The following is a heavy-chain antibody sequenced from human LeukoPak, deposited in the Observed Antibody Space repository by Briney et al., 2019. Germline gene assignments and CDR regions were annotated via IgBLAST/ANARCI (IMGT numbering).Heavy chain of an antibody. J-gene: IGHJ4*02. V-gene: IGHV1-18*01. D-gene: IGHD3-16*01. CDR1: GYTFTSYG. Sequence: ASVKVSCKASGYTFTSYGISWVRQAPGQGLDWMGWISAYNGNTNYAQKLQGRVTMTTDTSTSTAYMELRSLRSDDTAVYYCARGGVMVVRRTNFDYWGQGTLVTVSS. CDR2: ISAYNGNT. CDR3: ARGGVMVVRRTNFDY.